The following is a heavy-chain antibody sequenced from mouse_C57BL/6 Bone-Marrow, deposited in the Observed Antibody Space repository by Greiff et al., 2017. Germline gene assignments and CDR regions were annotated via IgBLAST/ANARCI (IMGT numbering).Heavy chain of an antibody. D-gene: IGHD1-1*01. Sequence: VKLVESGPGLVAPSQSLSITCTVSGFSLTSYAISWVRQPPGKGLEWLGVIWTGGGTNYNSALKSRLSISKDNSKSQVFLKMNSLQTDDTARYYCARNYYYGSSGRSFDYWGQGTTLTVSS. CDR3: ARNYYYGSSGRSFDY. J-gene: IGHJ2*01. CDR1: GFSLTSYA. CDR2: IWTGGGT. V-gene: IGHV2-9-1*01.